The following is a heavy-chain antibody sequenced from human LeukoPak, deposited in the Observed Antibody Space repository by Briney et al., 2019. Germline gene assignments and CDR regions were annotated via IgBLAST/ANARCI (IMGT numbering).Heavy chain of an antibody. CDR1: GYTFTSYD. V-gene: IGHV1-8*03. Sequence: ASVKVSCKASGYTFTSYDINWVRQATGQGLEWMGWMNPNSGNTGYAQKFQGRVTITRNTSISTAYMELSSLRSADTAVYYCARGKGRFLEPDAFDIWGQGTMVTVSS. CDR3: ARGKGRFLEPDAFDI. D-gene: IGHD3-3*01. J-gene: IGHJ3*02. CDR2: MNPNSGNT.